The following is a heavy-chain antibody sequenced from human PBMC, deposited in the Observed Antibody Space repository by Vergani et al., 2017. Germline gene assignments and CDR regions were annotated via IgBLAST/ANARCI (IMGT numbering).Heavy chain of an antibody. CDR1: GFSFNTYW. CDR3: VRTEXCTGIACNTRFDS. V-gene: IGHV3-74*03. CDR2: IDEYGNRA. D-gene: IGHD2-8*02. Sequence: EVQLVESGGGSVQSGGSLRLSCVASGFSFNTYWVHWVRQVPGKGLMWVARIDEYGNRATYGDFETGRFTISRDNAKNTVFLQMNNLRADDAGVYYCVRTEXCTGIACNTRFDSWGQGALVTVSS. J-gene: IGHJ5*01.